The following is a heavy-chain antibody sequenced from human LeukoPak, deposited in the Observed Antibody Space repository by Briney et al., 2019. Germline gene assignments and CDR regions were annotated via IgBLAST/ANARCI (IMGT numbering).Heavy chain of an antibody. CDR1: GGPIYSYY. D-gene: IGHD3-22*01. J-gene: IGHJ6*03. Sequence: SETLSLTCTVSGGPIYSYYWSWLRQTAGKGLEWIGRLYPGVSTDYNPSLKSRVTMSVDTSRKQFALKLSAVTAADTAAYYCARLKFYDSTGYSRGHYMDVWGKGTTVRVSS. CDR3: ARLKFYDSTGYSRGHYMDV. CDR2: LYPGVST. V-gene: IGHV4-4*07.